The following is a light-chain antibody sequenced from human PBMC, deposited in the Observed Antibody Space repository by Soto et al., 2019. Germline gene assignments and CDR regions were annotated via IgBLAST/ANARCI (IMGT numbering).Light chain of an antibody. CDR3: AAWDDSLNGCV. J-gene: IGLJ1*01. V-gene: IGLV1-44*01. CDR2: SDN. Sequence: QSVLTQPPSASGTPGQRDTISCSGSSSNIGTYRVSWYQHFPGTAPRLLIYSDNQRPSGVPDRFSASKSGASASLAISGLQPEDEAYFYCAAWDDSLNGCVFGTGTRSLS. CDR1: SSNIGTYR.